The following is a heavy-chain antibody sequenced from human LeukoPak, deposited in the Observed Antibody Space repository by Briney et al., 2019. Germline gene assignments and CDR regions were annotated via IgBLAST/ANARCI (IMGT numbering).Heavy chain of an antibody. D-gene: IGHD1-26*01. CDR3: ARDRDRSGSQSY. Sequence: ASVTVSCKASGYTFTSYGISWVRQAPGKGLEWMGWISANNGNTKYNTKYAQNLQGRVTMTTDISTSTAYMELRTLRSDDTAVYYCARDRDRSGSQSYWGQGTLVTVSS. CDR2: ISANNGNTKYNT. V-gene: IGHV1-18*01. CDR1: GYTFTSYG. J-gene: IGHJ4*02.